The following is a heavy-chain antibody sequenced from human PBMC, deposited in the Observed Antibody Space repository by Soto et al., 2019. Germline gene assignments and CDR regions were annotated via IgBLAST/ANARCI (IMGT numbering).Heavy chain of an antibody. D-gene: IGHD3-22*01. Sequence: QVQLQESGPGLVKPSETLSLTCTVSGGSIRNYYWSWIRQPAGKGLEWIGRVYSTGTTNYNPSLRSRVAMSVDTSKNQSSLRLDSVTAADTATYFCARDEYYDSNNWFEHWGLGTLVTVSS. CDR2: VYSTGTT. V-gene: IGHV4-4*07. CDR3: ARDEYYDSNNWFEH. CDR1: GGSIRNYY. J-gene: IGHJ5*02.